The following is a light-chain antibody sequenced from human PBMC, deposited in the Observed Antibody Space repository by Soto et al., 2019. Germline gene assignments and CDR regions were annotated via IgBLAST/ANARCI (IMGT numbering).Light chain of an antibody. CDR1: QSVGSY. J-gene: IGKJ4*01. V-gene: IGKV3-11*01. CDR2: DAS. CDR3: QQRSDWPST. Sequence: EIVLTQSPATLSLSPGDRATLSCRASQSVGSYLGWYQQRPGQAPRLLIYDASNRAPGIPARFSGSGSGTDFALTISCLEHDDFAVYYCQQRSDWPSTFGGGTKVEIK.